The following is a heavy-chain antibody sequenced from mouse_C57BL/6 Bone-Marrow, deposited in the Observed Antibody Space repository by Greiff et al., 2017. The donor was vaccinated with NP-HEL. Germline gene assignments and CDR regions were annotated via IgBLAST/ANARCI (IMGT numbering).Heavy chain of an antibody. CDR1: GYTFTSYW. CDR3: AIITTVVAPNY. V-gene: IGHV1-69*01. D-gene: IGHD1-1*01. Sequence: QVQLQQPGAELVMPGASVKLSCKASGYTFTSYWMHWVKQRPGQGLEWIGEIDPSDSYTNCNQKFKGKSTLTVDKSSSTAYMQLSSLTSEDSAVYYCAIITTVVAPNYWGQGTTLTVSS. J-gene: IGHJ2*01. CDR2: IDPSDSYT.